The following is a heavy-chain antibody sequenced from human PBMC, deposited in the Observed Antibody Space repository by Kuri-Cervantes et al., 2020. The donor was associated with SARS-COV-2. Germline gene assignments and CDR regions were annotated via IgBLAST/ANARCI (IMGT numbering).Heavy chain of an antibody. V-gene: IGHV1-18*04. CDR3: ARGSSTSRNYYYYGMDV. Sequence: AAVKDSCKASGYTFTSYGISWVGQAPGQGLEWMGWISAYNGNTNYAQKLQGRVTMTTDTSTSTAYMELRSRRCDDTAEYYCARGSSTSRNYYYYGMDVWGQGTTVTVSS. J-gene: IGHJ6*02. CDR2: ISAYNGNT. CDR1: GYTFTSYG. D-gene: IGHD6-6*01.